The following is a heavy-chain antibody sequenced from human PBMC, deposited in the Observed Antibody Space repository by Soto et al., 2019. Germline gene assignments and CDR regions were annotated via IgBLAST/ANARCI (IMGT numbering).Heavy chain of an antibody. CDR3: ASKSDSSHVPEANGV. Sequence: EVQLVETGGGLIQPGGSLRLSCAASGFSVGSNYMTWVRQSPGKGLEWVALIYIDGDADYADAVKSRFSICRDNFQNTLNLQMNTLSAADTAVSHCASKSDSSHVPEANGVWGRGTLVTVSS. J-gene: IGHJ4*02. V-gene: IGHV3-53*02. D-gene: IGHD2-8*01. CDR1: GFSVGSNY. CDR2: IYIDGDA.